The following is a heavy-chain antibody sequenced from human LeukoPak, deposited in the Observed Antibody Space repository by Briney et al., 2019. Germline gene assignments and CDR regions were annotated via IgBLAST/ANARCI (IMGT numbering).Heavy chain of an antibody. V-gene: IGHV1-18*01. CDR3: ARGGYYYDSSGFPEDY. CDR2: ISAYNGNT. Sequence: ASVKVSCKASGYTFTSYGISWVRQALGQGLEWMGWISAYNGNTNYAQKLQGRVTMTTDTSTSTAYMELRSLRSDDTAVYYCARGGYYYDSSGFPEDYWGQGTLVTVSS. D-gene: IGHD3-22*01. CDR1: GYTFTSYG. J-gene: IGHJ4*02.